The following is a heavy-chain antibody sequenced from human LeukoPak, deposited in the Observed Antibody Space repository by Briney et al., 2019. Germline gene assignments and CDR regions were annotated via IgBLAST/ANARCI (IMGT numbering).Heavy chain of an antibody. Sequence: GGSLRLSCVASGFTLSSHNINWVRQAPGKGLEWVSRISSSGSATCYGDSVKGRITISRDNAKNSVSLYMNSLRAEDSAVYYCARPGITAFDIWGQGTMVTVSS. D-gene: IGHD3-10*01. J-gene: IGHJ3*02. V-gene: IGHV3-48*01. CDR3: ARPGITAFDI. CDR2: ISSSGSAT. CDR1: GFTLSSHN.